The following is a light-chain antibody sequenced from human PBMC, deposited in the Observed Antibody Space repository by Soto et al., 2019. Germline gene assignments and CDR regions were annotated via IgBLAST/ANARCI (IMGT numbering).Light chain of an antibody. V-gene: IGKV1-33*01. CDR2: DAS. Sequence: IQMTQSPSSLSASIGDRVTITCQASHDIRNSLNWYQQTPGKPPKLLISDASNVELGVPSKFSGTGFGTDFSFTIINLQPQHSGTYYCEQYDKLPLTFGGGTKGDI. CDR1: HDIRNS. CDR3: EQYDKLPLT. J-gene: IGKJ4*02.